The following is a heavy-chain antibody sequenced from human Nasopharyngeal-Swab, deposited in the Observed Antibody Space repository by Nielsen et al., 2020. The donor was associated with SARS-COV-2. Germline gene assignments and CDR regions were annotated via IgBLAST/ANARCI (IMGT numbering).Heavy chain of an antibody. J-gene: IGHJ6*02. CDR3: ARGATILGGHASRMDV. CDR1: GFTFSSHW. Sequence: GASLKISCAASGFTFSSHWMHWVRQAPGKGLEWVSYISSSSSTIYYADSVKGRFTISRDNAKNSLYLQMNSLRDEDTAVYYCARGATILGGHASRMDVWGQGTTVTVSS. CDR2: ISSSSSTI. V-gene: IGHV3-48*02. D-gene: IGHD3-3*01.